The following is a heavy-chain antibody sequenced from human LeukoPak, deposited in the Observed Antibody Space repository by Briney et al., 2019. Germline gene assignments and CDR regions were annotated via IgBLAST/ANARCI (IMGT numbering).Heavy chain of an antibody. CDR2: INSDGSVT. V-gene: IGHV3-74*01. CDR3: ARGLSGYASSLGY. Sequence: GGSLRLSCAASGFTFSSYWMHWVRQAPGKGLVWVSRINSDGSVTTYADSVKGRFSISRDSVKNTLYLQMNSLRTEDTAVYYCARGLSGYASSLGYWGQGTLVTVFS. J-gene: IGHJ4*02. CDR1: GFTFSSYW. D-gene: IGHD6-6*01.